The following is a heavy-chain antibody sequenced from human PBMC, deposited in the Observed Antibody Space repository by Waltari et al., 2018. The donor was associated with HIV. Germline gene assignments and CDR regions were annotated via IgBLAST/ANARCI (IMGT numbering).Heavy chain of an antibody. CDR2: MNPKRGKT. CDR3: ARNSSGKGNRYFYYGLDV. CDR1: GYTFVNFD. V-gene: IGHV1-8*02. J-gene: IGHJ6*02. D-gene: IGHD3-22*01. Sequence: QVHLVQSGPEVKRPGASVKISCKAYGYTFVNFDVNWVRQAAGQGPEWLGWMNPKRGKTASPYIFEDRVTMTRDVSTDTAYMEMSGLTPEDTAIYYCARNSSGKGNRYFYYGLDVWGQGTPVTV.